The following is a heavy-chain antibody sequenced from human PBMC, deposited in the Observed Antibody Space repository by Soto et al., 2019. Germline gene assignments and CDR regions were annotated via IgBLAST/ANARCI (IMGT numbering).Heavy chain of an antibody. J-gene: IGHJ3*02. CDR2: IYPSGST. D-gene: IGHD4-17*01. Sequence: QVQLQESGPGLVRPSGTLSLACTVSGGSMTSDRWWNWVRQPPGKGLEWIGDIYPSGSTDYNPSLKSRVTMSVDKSKNQFSLKLSSVTAADTAVYYCASRDPYCDYAHGFDIWGQGTTVTVSS. CDR3: ASRDPYCDYAHGFDI. V-gene: IGHV4-4*02. CDR1: GGSMTSDRW.